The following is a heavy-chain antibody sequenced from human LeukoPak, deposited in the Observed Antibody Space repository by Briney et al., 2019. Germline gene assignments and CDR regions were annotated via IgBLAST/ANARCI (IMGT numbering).Heavy chain of an antibody. CDR1: GGSFTGYY. CDR2: IDHSGST. V-gene: IGHV4-34*01. D-gene: IGHD1-26*01. Sequence: SETLSLTCAVSGGSFTGYYWIWIRQPPGKGLEWIGEIDHSGSTSYNPSLKSRVTISVDTSSNQFSLKVSSVTAADTAVYYCARSSGAYRSFDYWGQGTLVPVSS. CDR3: ARSSGAYRSFDY. J-gene: IGHJ4*02.